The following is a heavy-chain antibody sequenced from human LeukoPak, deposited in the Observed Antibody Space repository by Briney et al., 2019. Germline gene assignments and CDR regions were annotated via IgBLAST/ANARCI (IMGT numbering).Heavy chain of an antibody. D-gene: IGHD1-26*01. J-gene: IGHJ3*02. Sequence: GGSLRLSCAASGFTFSSYGMHWVRQAPGKGLEWVGRSRNKPNGYTTEYATSLKGRFTISRDDSGGSMYLQLSSLRTEDTAVYYCARNPNYSGTYYDAFDIWGQGTMVTVSS. CDR2: SRNKPNGYTT. CDR1: GFTFSSYG. CDR3: ARNPNYSGTYYDAFDI. V-gene: IGHV3-72*01.